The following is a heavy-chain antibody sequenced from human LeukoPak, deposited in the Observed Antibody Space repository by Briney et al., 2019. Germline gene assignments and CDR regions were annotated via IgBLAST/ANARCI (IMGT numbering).Heavy chain of an antibody. Sequence: GASVKVSCKASGYTFTYFYIHWVRQAPGQGLEWVGWINPNNGATNYAQKLQGRVTMTRDTSISTIYMEVSRLRSDDTAVYFCARDGYGSGSFFSDYWGQGTLVTVSS. D-gene: IGHD3-10*01. CDR2: INPNNGAT. CDR3: ARDGYGSGSFFSDY. V-gene: IGHV1-2*02. J-gene: IGHJ4*02. CDR1: GYTFTYFY.